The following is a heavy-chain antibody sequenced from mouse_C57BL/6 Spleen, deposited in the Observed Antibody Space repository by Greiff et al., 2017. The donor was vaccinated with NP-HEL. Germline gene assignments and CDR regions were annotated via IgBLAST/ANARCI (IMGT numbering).Heavy chain of an antibody. D-gene: IGHD2-3*01. CDR3: ARRYGYYDFDY. J-gene: IGHJ2*01. Sequence: SGAELARPGASVKLSCKASGYTFTSYGISWVKQRTGQGLEWIGEIYPRSGNTYYNEKFKGKATLTADKSSSTAYMELRSLTSEDSAVYFCARRYGYYDFDYWGQGTTLTVSS. CDR1: GYTFTSYG. CDR2: IYPRSGNT. V-gene: IGHV1-81*01.